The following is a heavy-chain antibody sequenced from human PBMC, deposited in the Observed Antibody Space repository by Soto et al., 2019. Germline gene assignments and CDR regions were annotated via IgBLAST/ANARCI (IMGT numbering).Heavy chain of an antibody. Sequence: PGGSLRLSCAASGFTFSSYAMHWVRQAPGKGLEWVAVISYDGSNKYYADSVKGRFTISRDNSKNTLYLQMNSLRAEDTAVYYCARDPAVQGSGWYAWFDPWGQGTLVTVSS. V-gene: IGHV3-30-3*01. CDR3: ARDPAVQGSGWYAWFDP. CDR2: ISYDGSNK. D-gene: IGHD6-19*01. J-gene: IGHJ5*02. CDR1: GFTFSSYA.